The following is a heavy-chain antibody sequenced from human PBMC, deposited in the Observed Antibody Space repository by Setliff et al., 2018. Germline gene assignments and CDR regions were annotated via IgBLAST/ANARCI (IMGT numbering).Heavy chain of an antibody. Sequence: GGSLRLSCAASGFSLSNTYMAWVRQAPGKGLEWISTIYGSGDTYHADSVKGRFTISRDNAKNSLYLQMNSLRAEDTAVYYCARLRKDYGDYYYFDYWGQGTLVTVSS. J-gene: IGHJ4*02. CDR2: IYGSGDT. D-gene: IGHD4-17*01. V-gene: IGHV3-66*04. CDR3: ARLRKDYGDYYYFDY. CDR1: GFSLSNTY.